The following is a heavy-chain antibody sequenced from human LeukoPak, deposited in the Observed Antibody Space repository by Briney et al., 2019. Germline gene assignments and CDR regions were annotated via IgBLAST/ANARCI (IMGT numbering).Heavy chain of an antibody. V-gene: IGHV1-2*02. CDR3: ARDFAGNDY. CDR2: INPNSGGT. CDR1: GYTFTGYY. Sequence: GASVKVSCKASGYTFTGYYMHWVRQAPGQGLEWMGWINPNSGGTNYAQKFQGRVTMTRDTSISVAYMELSSLKSDDTAVYYCARDFAGNDYWGQGTLVTVSS. J-gene: IGHJ4*02. D-gene: IGHD1-1*01.